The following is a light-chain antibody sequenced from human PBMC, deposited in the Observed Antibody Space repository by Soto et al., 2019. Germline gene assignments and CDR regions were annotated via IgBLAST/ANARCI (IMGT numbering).Light chain of an antibody. J-gene: IGLJ2*01. V-gene: IGLV2-14*03. Sequence: QSALTQPASVSGSPGQSITISCTGSTSDIVYNFVSWYQQHPGKAPKLIIYGVINRPSGVSNRFSASKSGNTASLTIFGLQAEDEADYYCSSYTSTTSLVFGGGTKLTVL. CDR1: TSDIVYNF. CDR3: SSYTSTTSLV. CDR2: GVI.